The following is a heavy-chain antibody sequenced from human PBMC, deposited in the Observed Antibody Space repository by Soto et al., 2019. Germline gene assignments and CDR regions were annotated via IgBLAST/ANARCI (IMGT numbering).Heavy chain of an antibody. CDR3: VNDSSHTYYYDSSGSNFDY. Sequence: PGGSLRLSCAASGFTFSSYAMSWVRQAPGKGQEWVSAISGSGGSTYYADSVKGRFTISRDNSKNTLYLQMNSLRAEDTAVYFCVNDSSHTYYYDSSGSNFDYWGQGTLVTVSS. D-gene: IGHD3-22*01. CDR1: GFTFSSYA. V-gene: IGHV3-23*01. J-gene: IGHJ4*02. CDR2: ISGSGGST.